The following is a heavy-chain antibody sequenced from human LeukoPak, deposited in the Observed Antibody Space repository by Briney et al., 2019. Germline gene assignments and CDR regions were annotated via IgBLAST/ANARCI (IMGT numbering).Heavy chain of an antibody. CDR2: IHTSGNT. V-gene: IGHV4-4*07. CDR3: ARMTTVTAHHYYYSGMDV. CDR1: GGSISSYY. D-gene: IGHD4-17*01. J-gene: IGHJ6*02. Sequence: SGTLSLNCTVSGGSISSYYWSWIRQPAGKGLEWIGRIHTSGNTNYNPSLKSRVTMSVDTSKNQFSLKLSSVTAADTAVYYCARMTTVTAHHYYYSGMDVWGQGTTVTVSS.